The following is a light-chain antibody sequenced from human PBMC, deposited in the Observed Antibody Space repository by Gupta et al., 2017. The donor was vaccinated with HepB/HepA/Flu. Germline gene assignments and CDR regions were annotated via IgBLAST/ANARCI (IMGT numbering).Light chain of an antibody. CDR3: QQCKNEPIT. V-gene: IGKV3-11*01. CDR1: QSVSSY. CDR2: DAS. Sequence: EIVLTQSPATLSLSPGERATLSCRASQSVSSYLAWYQQKPGQAPRLLIYDASNRATGIPARFSGSGSGTDFTLTISSLKPEDFALYYCQQCKNEPITFGRGTRLEMK. J-gene: IGKJ5*01.